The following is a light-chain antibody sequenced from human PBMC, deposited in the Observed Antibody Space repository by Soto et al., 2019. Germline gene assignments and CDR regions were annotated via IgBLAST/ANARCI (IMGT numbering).Light chain of an antibody. J-gene: IGKJ1*01. V-gene: IGKV3-15*01. CDR1: QSVSSN. CDR3: QQYNNWPPGT. Sequence: EIVMTQSPATLSVSPGERATLSCRASQSVSSNLAWYQQKPGQAPRLLIYGASTRTPGIPARFSGSGSGTEFTLTISSLQSEDFAVYYWQQYNNWPPGTFGQGTKVEIK. CDR2: GAS.